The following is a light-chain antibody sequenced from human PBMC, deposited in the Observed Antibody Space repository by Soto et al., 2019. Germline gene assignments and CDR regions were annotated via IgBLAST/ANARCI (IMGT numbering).Light chain of an antibody. CDR3: QTWGTGIQVV. Sequence: QPVLTQSPSASASLGASVKLTCTLSSGHNTYAIAWHQQQPEKGPRYLMKVNNDGSHTKGDGIPDRFSGSSSGAERYLTISSLQSEDEADYYCQTWGTGIQVVFGGGTKLTVL. CDR1: SGHNTYA. J-gene: IGLJ3*02. V-gene: IGLV4-69*01. CDR2: VNNDGSH.